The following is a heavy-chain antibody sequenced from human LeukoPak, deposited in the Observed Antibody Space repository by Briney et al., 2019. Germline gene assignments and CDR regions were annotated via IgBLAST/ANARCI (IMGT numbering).Heavy chain of an antibody. CDR2: INLGGTI. CDR1: GASLSGHY. Sequence: SETLSLTCSVEGASLSGHYWSWIRQPPGKGLEWIGEINLGGTINYNPSPKSRVTISEDTSRNHFSLNVTSVTAADTGVYYCARASRYCTSSICLIYGMDVWGQGTTVTVSS. J-gene: IGHJ6*02. V-gene: IGHV4-34*01. D-gene: IGHD2-2*01. CDR3: ARASRYCTSSICLIYGMDV.